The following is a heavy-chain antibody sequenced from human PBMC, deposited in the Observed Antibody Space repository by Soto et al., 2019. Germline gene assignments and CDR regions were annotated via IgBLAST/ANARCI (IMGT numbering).Heavy chain of an antibody. J-gene: IGHJ4*02. Sequence: QVQLQESGPGLVKPSGTLSLTCAVSGGSISSSNWWCWVRQPPGRGLEGIGEIYHSGSTNYNPSLKSRVNISVDKSKSQFSLKLSSVTAADTAVYYCARVAYDSSGYYYGVDYWGQGTLVTVSS. CDR3: ARVAYDSSGYYYGVDY. CDR1: GGSISSSNW. D-gene: IGHD3-22*01. V-gene: IGHV4-4*02. CDR2: IYHSGST.